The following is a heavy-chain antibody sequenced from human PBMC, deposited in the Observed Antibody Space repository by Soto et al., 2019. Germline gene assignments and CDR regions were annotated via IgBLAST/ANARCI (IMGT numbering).Heavy chain of an antibody. V-gene: IGHV4-59*01. Sequence: SETLSLTCTVSGGSISSYYWSWIRQPPGKGLEWIGYIYYSGSTNYNPSLKSRVTISVDTSKNQFSLKLSSVTAADTAVYYCARKLAAAGTRYYYYGMDVWGQGTTVTVSS. CDR1: GGSISSYY. J-gene: IGHJ6*02. CDR2: IYYSGST. CDR3: ARKLAAAGTRYYYYGMDV. D-gene: IGHD6-13*01.